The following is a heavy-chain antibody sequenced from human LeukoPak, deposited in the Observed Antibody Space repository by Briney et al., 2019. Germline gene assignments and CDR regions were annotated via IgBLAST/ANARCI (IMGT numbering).Heavy chain of an antibody. CDR1: GFTFSSYS. J-gene: IGHJ3*02. CDR2: ISSSSSYI. D-gene: IGHD3-10*01. CDR3: ARDRPGLLAFDI. V-gene: IGHV3-21*01. Sequence: GGSLRLSCAASGFTFSSYSMNWVRQAPGKGLEWVSSISSSSSYIYYADSVKGRFTISRDNAKNSLYLQMNSLRAEDTAVYYCARDRPGLLAFDIWGQGTMVTVSS.